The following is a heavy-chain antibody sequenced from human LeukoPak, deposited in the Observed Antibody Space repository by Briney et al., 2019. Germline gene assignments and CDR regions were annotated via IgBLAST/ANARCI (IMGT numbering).Heavy chain of an antibody. V-gene: IGHV3-30*04. Sequence: PGGSLRLSCAASGFTFSSYAMHWVRQAPGKGLEWVAVISYDGSNKYHADSVKGRFTISRDNSKNTLYLQMNSLRAEDTAVYYCAKGQKRGYSGYDFAGFDYWGQGTLVTVSS. CDR1: GFTFSSYA. CDR3: AKGQKRGYSGYDFAGFDY. J-gene: IGHJ4*02. CDR2: ISYDGSNK. D-gene: IGHD5-12*01.